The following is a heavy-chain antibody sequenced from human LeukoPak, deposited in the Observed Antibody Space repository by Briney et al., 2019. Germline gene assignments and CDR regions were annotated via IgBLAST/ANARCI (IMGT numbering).Heavy chain of an antibody. CDR2: IKSRSDGGTA. J-gene: IGHJ3*02. D-gene: IGHD3-3*01. CDR1: GFSFSNAW. Sequence: GGSLRLSCAASGFSFSNAWMSWVRQAPGKGLEWVGRIKSRSDGGTAEYATSVKDRFTISRDDSKNTLYLEMNSLRAEDTAVYYCARDGDFWSAQGAFDIWGQGTMVTVSS. V-gene: IGHV3-15*01. CDR3: ARDGDFWSAQGAFDI.